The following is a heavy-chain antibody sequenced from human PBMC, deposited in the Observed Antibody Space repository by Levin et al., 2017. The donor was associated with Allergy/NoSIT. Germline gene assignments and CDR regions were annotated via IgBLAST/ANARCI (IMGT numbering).Heavy chain of an antibody. CDR1: GGSISNYF. CDR3: AKLGQQLPAAWFDP. V-gene: IGHV4-59*01. Sequence: SETLSLTCTVSGGSISNYFWSWIRQPPGKGLEWIGYIYYSGSTDYNPSLNSRVTISVDTSKNQFSLKLTSVTAADTAVYYCAKLGQQLPAAWFDPWGQGTLVTVSS. J-gene: IGHJ5*02. CDR2: IYYSGST. D-gene: IGHD6-13*01.